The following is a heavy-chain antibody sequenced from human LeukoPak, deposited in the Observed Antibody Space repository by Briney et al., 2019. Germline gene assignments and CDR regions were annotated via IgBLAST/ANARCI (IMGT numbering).Heavy chain of an antibody. J-gene: IGHJ6*03. Sequence: ASVKVSCKASGYTFTGYYIHWVRQAPGQGLEWMGWINPNSGGTNYAPTFQGRVTMTRDTSISTAYMDLSRLKSDDTAVYYCARDSGSGWNYHYYMDVWGKGTTVIVSS. D-gene: IGHD6-19*01. CDR1: GYTFTGYY. CDR3: ARDSGSGWNYHYYMDV. CDR2: INPNSGGT. V-gene: IGHV1-2*02.